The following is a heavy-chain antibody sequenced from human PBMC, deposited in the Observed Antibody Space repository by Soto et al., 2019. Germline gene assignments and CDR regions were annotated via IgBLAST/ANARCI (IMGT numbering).Heavy chain of an antibody. Sequence: QIQLVESGGDVVQPGRSLRLSCTASGYTFGFFGMHWVRQAPGKGLEWVAFISADGTNTYYADSVRGRFTLSRDNSMRTGYLQMNTLRDDDTGLYCCARGNLSVDFDPWGRGTLVTVSS. CDR3: ARGNLSVDFDP. CDR2: ISADGTNT. J-gene: IGHJ4*02. D-gene: IGHD3-3*02. V-gene: IGHV3-30*03. CDR1: GYTFGFFG.